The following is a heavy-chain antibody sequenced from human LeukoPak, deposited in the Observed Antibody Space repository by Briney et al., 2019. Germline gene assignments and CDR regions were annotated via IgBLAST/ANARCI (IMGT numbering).Heavy chain of an antibody. CDR1: GGSISSYY. V-gene: IGHV4-59*01. D-gene: IGHD5-18*01. J-gene: IGHJ4*02. Sequence: KPSETLSLTCTVSGGSISSYYWSWIRQPPGKGLEWIGYIYYSGSTNYNPSLKSRVTISVDTSKNQFSLKLSSVTAADTAVYYCARARYSYGYFDYWGQGTLVTVSS. CDR3: ARARYSYGYFDY. CDR2: IYYSGST.